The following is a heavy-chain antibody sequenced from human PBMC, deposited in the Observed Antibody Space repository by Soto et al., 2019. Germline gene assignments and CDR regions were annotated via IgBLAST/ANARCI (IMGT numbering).Heavy chain of an antibody. J-gene: IGHJ4*02. V-gene: IGHV3-33*06. Sequence: PGGSLRLSCAASGFTFSSYGMHWVRQAPGKGLEWVAVIWYDGSNKYYADSVKGRFTISRDNSKNTLYLQMNSLRAENTAVYYCAKFDTLIAAAGHDYWGQGTLVTVSS. CDR1: GFTFSSYG. D-gene: IGHD6-13*01. CDR3: AKFDTLIAAAGHDY. CDR2: IWYDGSNK.